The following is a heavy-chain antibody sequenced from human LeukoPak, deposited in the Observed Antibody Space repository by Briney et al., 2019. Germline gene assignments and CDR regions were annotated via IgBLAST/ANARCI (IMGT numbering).Heavy chain of an antibody. Sequence: KTSETLSLTCTVSGGSISSYYWSWIRQPAGKGLEWIGRIYTSGSTNYNPSLKSRVTMSVDTSKNQFSLKLSSVTAADTAVYYCARGGHDSSGYYYVYYFDYWAREPWSPSPQ. CDR1: GGSISSYY. CDR3: ARGGHDSSGYYYVYYFDY. J-gene: IGHJ4*02. D-gene: IGHD3-22*01. CDR2: IYTSGST. V-gene: IGHV4-4*07.